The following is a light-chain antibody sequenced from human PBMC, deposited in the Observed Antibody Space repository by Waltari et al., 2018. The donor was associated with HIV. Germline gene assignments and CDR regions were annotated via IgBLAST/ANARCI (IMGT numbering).Light chain of an antibody. CDR1: QSVLSNY. J-gene: IGKJ3*01. CDR2: GAS. V-gene: IGKV3-20*01. CDR3: QQYGGSPGFT. Sequence: ENVLTQSPGLLSVSPGERVTLSCRASQSVLSNYLAWYQQKPGQAPRLLIFGASSRATGIPDRFIGSGSGTDFTLTISRLEPEDFAVYYCQQYGGSPGFTFGPGTKVDIK.